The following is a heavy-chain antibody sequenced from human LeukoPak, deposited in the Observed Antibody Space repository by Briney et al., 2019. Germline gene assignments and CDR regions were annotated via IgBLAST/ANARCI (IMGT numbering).Heavy chain of an antibody. J-gene: IGHJ4*02. CDR3: AKDWGGMTTVTLGYYFDY. CDR2: ISYDGSNK. Sequence: PGRSLRLSWAASGFTFSSYGMHWVRQAPGKGLEWVAGISYDGSNKYYADSVKGRFTISRDNSKNTLYLQMNSLRAEDTAVYYCAKDWGGMTTVTLGYYFDYWGQGTLVTVSS. CDR1: GFTFSSYG. V-gene: IGHV3-30*18. D-gene: IGHD4-17*01.